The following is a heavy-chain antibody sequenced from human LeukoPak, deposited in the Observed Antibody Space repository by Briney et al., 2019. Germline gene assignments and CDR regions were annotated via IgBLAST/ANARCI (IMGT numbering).Heavy chain of an antibody. CDR1: GYTFTSYG. CDR3: ARVRYPLQKPYYYYYMDV. J-gene: IGHJ6*03. Sequence: ASVKVSCKASGYTFTSYGISRVRQAPGQGLEWMGWISAYNGNTNYAQKLQGRVTMTTDTSTSTAYMELRSLRSDDTAVYYCARVRYPLQKPYYYYYMDVWGKGTTVTVSS. D-gene: IGHD4-11*01. V-gene: IGHV1-18*01. CDR2: ISAYNGNT.